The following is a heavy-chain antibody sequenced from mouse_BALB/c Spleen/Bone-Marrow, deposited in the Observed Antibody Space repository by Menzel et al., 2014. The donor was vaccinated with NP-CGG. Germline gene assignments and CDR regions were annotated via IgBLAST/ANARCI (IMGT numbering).Heavy chain of an antibody. CDR3: ATYDGYYFDY. J-gene: IGHJ2*01. V-gene: IGHV3-8*02. D-gene: IGHD2-3*01. CDR2: ISYSGST. Sequence: EVKLVDSGPSLVKPSQTLSLTCSVTGDSITSGYWNWIRKFPGNKLESMGYISYSGSTYYSPSLKSRISITRDTSKNQYDLQLNSVTTEDTATYYCATYDGYYFDYWGQGTTLTVSS. CDR1: GDSITSGY.